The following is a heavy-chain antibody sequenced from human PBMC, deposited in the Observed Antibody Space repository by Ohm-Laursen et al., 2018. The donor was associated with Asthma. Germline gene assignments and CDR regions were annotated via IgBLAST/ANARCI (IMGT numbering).Heavy chain of an antibody. CDR1: GASITRNF. Sequence: SDTLSLTCAVSGASITRNFWGWIRQSPGKGLEWIGSMYYIGSPKYNPSLKSRVTISLDTSKRQFSLSLNSASAADTAVYYCARGLPTLGSPYNWFDPWGQGTLVTVSS. CDR3: ARGLPTLGSPYNWFDP. J-gene: IGHJ5*02. V-gene: IGHV4-59*07. CDR2: MYYIGSP.